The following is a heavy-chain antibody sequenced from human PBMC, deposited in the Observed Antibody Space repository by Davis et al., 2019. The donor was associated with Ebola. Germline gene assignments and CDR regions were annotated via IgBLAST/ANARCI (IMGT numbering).Heavy chain of an antibody. CDR1: GGTFSSYA. V-gene: IGHV1-69*05. CDR3: ARADNQLYSSGYIGFDP. CDR2: IIPIFGTA. Sequence: AASVKVSCKASGGTFSSYAISWVRQAPGQGLEWMGGIIPIFGTANYAQKFQGRVTMTRDTSTSTVYMELSSLRSEDTAVYYCARADNQLYSSGYIGFDPWGQGTLVTVSS. J-gene: IGHJ5*02. D-gene: IGHD3-22*01.